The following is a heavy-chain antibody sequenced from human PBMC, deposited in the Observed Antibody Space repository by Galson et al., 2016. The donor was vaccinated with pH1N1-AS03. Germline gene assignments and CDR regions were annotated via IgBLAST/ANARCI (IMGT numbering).Heavy chain of an antibody. Sequence: SLRLSCAASGFSFNSYGMHWVRQAPGKGLEWVTFMWHDGIAKRYADSVKGRFAISRDSSKTLVYLQMNSLRSEDTGVYYCVRDSNAWSFDYWGQGALVTVPS. CDR1: GFSFNSYG. D-gene: IGHD2-2*01. CDR3: VRDSNAWSFDY. J-gene: IGHJ4*02. CDR2: MWHDGIAK. V-gene: IGHV3-30*02.